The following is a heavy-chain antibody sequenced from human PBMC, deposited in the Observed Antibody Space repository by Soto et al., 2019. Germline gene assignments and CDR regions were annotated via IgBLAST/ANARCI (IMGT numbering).Heavy chain of an antibody. J-gene: IGHJ6*02. CDR2: INPNSGGT. Sequence: ASVKVSCKASGYTFTGYYMHWVRQAPGQGLEWMGWINPNSGGTNYAQKFQGWVTMTRDTSISTAYMELSRLRSDDTAVYYCARDLVTGSSSWTYYYYGMDVWGQGTTVTVSS. CDR1: GYTFTGYY. D-gene: IGHD6-13*01. V-gene: IGHV1-2*04. CDR3: ARDLVTGSSSWTYYYYGMDV.